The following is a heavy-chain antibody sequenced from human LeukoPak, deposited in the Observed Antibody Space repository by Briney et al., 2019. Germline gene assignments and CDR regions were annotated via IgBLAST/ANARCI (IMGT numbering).Heavy chain of an antibody. V-gene: IGHV1-2*02. Sequence: GASVKVSCKASGYTFTNYYMHWVRQGPGLGFEWMGWINPKSGGTSYPQKFQGRLTMTRDTSISTAYMELSSLRSEDTAVYYCARDPRDGYNRAVRAFDIWGQGTMVTVSS. CDR3: ARDPRDGYNRAVRAFDI. J-gene: IGHJ3*02. D-gene: IGHD5-24*01. CDR1: GYTFTNYY. CDR2: INPKSGGT.